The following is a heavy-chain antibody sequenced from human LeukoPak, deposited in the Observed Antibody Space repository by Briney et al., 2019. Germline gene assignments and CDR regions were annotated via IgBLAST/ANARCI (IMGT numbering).Heavy chain of an antibody. CDR3: AKARLPGIAVSGDH. Sequence: GGSLRLSCAASGFTFSSYSMNWVRQAPGKGLEWVSSISGSGGTTYYADSVKGRFTMSRDNSKDTLFLQMNSLRVEDTAVYYCAKARLPGIAVSGDHWGQGILIIVSS. CDR1: GFTFSSYS. CDR2: ISGSGGTT. D-gene: IGHD6-19*01. V-gene: IGHV3-23*01. J-gene: IGHJ5*02.